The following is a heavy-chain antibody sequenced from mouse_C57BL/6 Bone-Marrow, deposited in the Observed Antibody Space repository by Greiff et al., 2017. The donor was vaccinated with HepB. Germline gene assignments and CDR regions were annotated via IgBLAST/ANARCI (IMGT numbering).Heavy chain of an antibody. Sequence: EVKLQESGGDLVKPGGSLKLSCAASGFTFSTSGMSWVRQTPDKRLEWVATISTGGTYTYYPDSVKGRFTISRDTAKSTLFLQMSSLESEDTAIYYCARDRFDYYFDYWGQGTTLTVSS. CDR1: GFTFSTSG. J-gene: IGHJ2*01. CDR2: ISTGGTYT. CDR3: ARDRFDYYFDY. V-gene: IGHV5-6*01. D-gene: IGHD2-14*01.